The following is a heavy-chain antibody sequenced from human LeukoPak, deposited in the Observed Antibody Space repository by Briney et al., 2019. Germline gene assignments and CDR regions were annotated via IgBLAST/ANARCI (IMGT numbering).Heavy chain of an antibody. CDR3: ATTYYYGSGSYPY. CDR2: IIPIFGTA. J-gene: IGHJ4*02. CDR1: GGTFSSYA. Sequence: ASVKVSCKASGGTFSSYAISWVRQAPGQGLEWMGGIIPIFGTANYAQKFQGRVTTTAGESTSTAYMELSSLRSEDTAVYYCATTYYYGSGSYPYWGQGTLVTVSS. D-gene: IGHD3-10*01. V-gene: IGHV1-69*13.